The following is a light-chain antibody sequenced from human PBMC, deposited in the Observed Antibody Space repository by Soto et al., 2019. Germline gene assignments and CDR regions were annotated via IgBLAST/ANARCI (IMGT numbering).Light chain of an antibody. CDR2: SAS. Sequence: EIVLTQSPGILSLSPGERATLSCRASQSLSGGYLVWFQQKPGQTPRLLIYSASNRATGIPDRFSGSGSGTDFTLTISRLEPEDFVVYYCQQNGSLPITFGQGTRLEIK. CDR3: QQNGSLPIT. V-gene: IGKV3-20*01. CDR1: QSLSGGY. J-gene: IGKJ5*01.